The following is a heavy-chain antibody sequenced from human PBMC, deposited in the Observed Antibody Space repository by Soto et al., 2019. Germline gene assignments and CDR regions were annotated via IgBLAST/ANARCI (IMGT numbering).Heavy chain of an antibody. CDR1: GFTFSNAW. V-gene: IGHV3-15*07. D-gene: IGHD3-3*01. CDR2: IKSKTDGGTT. Sequence: GGSLILSCAASGFTFSNAWMNWVRQAPGKGLEWVGRIKSKTDGGTTDYAAPVKGRFTISRDDSKNTLYLQMNSLKTEDTAVYYCTTAWAPFTIFYGMDVWGQGTTVTVSS. CDR3: TTAWAPFTIFYGMDV. J-gene: IGHJ6*02.